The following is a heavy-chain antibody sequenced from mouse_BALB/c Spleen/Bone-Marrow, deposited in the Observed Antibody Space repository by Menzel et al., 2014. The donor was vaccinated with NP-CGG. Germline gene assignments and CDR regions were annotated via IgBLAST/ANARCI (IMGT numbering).Heavy chain of an antibody. CDR1: GYSITRDYA. J-gene: IGHJ3*01. Sequence: VQLQQSGPGLVKPSQSLSLTCIVTGYSITRDYAWNWIRQFPGNKPEWIGYISYSGSTTYNPSLESRVSITRDTSKNQFFLQLNSVTTEDTATYYCARSSSYDYDVGFAYWGQGTLVTVSA. V-gene: IGHV3-2*02. CDR2: ISYSGST. CDR3: ARSSSYDYDVGFAY. D-gene: IGHD2-4*01.